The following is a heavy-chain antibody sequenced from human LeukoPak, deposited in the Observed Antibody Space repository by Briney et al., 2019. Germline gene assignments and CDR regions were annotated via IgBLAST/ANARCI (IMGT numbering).Heavy chain of an antibody. CDR3: ARDRGHDKTFDI. Sequence: PSETLSLTCTVSGGSISSYYWSWIRQPPGKGLEWIGYIYYSGSTNYNPSLKSRVTISVDTSKNQFSLKLSSVTAADTAVYYCARDRGHDKTFDIWGQGTMVTVSS. D-gene: IGHD3-10*01. CDR2: IYYSGST. V-gene: IGHV4-59*01. CDR1: GGSISSYY. J-gene: IGHJ3*02.